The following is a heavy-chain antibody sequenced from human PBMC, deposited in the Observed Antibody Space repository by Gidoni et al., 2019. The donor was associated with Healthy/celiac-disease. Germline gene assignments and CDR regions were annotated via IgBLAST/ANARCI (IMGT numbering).Heavy chain of an antibody. D-gene: IGHD3-9*01. CDR3: ARSAPYYDILTGYYGDYYFDY. V-gene: IGHV4-38-2*02. CDR2: IYHSGST. J-gene: IGHJ4*02. CDR1: GYSISSGYY. Sequence: QVQLQESGPGLVKPSETLSLTCTVSGYSISSGYYWGWIRQPPGKGREWIGSIYHSGSTYYNPSLKSRVTISVDTSKNQFSLKLSSVTAADTAVYYCARSAPYYDILTGYYGDYYFDYWGQGTLVTVSS.